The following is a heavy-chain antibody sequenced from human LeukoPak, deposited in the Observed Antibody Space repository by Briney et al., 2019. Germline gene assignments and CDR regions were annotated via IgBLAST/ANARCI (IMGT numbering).Heavy chain of an antibody. V-gene: IGHV1-18*01. J-gene: IGHJ6*02. CDR1: GYTFTSYG. D-gene: IGHD4-23*01. Sequence: ASVKVSCKASGYTFTSYGISWVRQAPGQGLEWMGWISAYNGNTNYAQKLQGRVTMTTDTSTSTAYMELRSLRAEDTALYYCAKDRGNPFSDYYYGMDVWGQGTTVTVS. CDR3: AKDRGNPFSDYYYGMDV. CDR2: ISAYNGNT.